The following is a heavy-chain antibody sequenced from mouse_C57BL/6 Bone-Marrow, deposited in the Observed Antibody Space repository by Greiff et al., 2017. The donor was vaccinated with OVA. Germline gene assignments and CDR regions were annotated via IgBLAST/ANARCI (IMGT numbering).Heavy chain of an antibody. J-gene: IGHJ1*03. CDR3: ARRNWSYWYFDV. Sequence: EVQLQESGPGLVKPSQSLSLTCSVTGYSITSGYYWNWIRQFPGNKLEWMGYISYDGSNNYNPSLKNRISITRDTSKNQFFLKLNSVTTEDTATYYCARRNWSYWYFDVWGTGTTVTVSS. CDR1: GYSITSGYY. CDR2: ISYDGSN. D-gene: IGHD4-1*01. V-gene: IGHV3-6*01.